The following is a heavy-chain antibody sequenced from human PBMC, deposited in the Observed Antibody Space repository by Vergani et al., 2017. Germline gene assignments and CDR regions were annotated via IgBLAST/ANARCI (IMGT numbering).Heavy chain of an antibody. CDR2: ISSSSSYI. V-gene: IGHV3-21*01. Sequence: EVQLLESGGGLVQPGGSLRLSCAASGFTFSSYSMNWVRQAPGKGLEWVSSISSSSSYIYYADSVKGRFTISRDNAKNSLYLQMNSLRAEDTAVYYCARDALLTGYYYYMDVWGKGTTVTVSS. CDR3: ARDALLTGYYYYMDV. D-gene: IGHD2-15*01. CDR1: GFTFSSYS. J-gene: IGHJ6*03.